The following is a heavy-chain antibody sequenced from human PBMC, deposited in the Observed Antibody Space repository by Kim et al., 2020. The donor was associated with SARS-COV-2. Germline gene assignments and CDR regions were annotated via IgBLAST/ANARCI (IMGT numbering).Heavy chain of an antibody. CDR3: AKRGEMATPKAWYFDL. CDR1: GFTFNNYG. Sequence: GGSLRLSCAASGFTFNNYGMNWVRQAPGKGLEWVSGITGSGVNTFYADSVKGRFTTSRDNSKNTLYLQMNSLRAEDSAIYYCAKRGEMATPKAWYFDLWGRGTLVTVSS. J-gene: IGHJ2*01. D-gene: IGHD5-12*01. V-gene: IGHV3-23*01. CDR2: ITGSGVNT.